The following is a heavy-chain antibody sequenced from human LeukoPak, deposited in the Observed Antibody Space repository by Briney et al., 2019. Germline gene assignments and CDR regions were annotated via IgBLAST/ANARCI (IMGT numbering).Heavy chain of an antibody. CDR2: IYSGGST. CDR3: ARDHYGSGSYARSRFDP. D-gene: IGHD3-10*01. CDR1: GFTFSSYW. Sequence: GGSLRLSCAASGFTFSSYWMSWVRQAPGKGLEWVSVIYSGGSTYYADSVKGRFTISRDNSKNTLYLQMNSLRAEDTAVYYCARDHYGSGSYARSRFDPWGQGTLVTVSS. J-gene: IGHJ5*02. V-gene: IGHV3-53*01.